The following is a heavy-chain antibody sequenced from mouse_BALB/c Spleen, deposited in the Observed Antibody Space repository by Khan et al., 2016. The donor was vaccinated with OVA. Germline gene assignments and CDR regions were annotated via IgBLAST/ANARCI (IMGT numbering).Heavy chain of an antibody. J-gene: IGHJ3*01. CDR3: ARGYDFFAY. D-gene: IGHD2-14*01. Sequence: VQLKESGPDLVKPGASVKISCKASGYSFTVYYMSWVKQSRGKSPEWIGRVNPNNGDTNYNQKFKGKAILTVDKSSSTAYMELRSLTSEDSAVYFCARGYDFFAYWGQGTLVTVSA. V-gene: IGHV1-26*01. CDR2: VNPNNGDT. CDR1: GYSFTVYY.